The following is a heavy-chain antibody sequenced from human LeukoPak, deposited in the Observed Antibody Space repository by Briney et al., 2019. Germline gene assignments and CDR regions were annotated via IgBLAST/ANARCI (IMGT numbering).Heavy chain of an antibody. CDR3: ARDRSGYSEYYFDY. D-gene: IGHD5-12*01. J-gene: IGHJ4*02. CDR2: IYPSGST. Sequence: SETLPLTCTVSGGSTNTYCWSWIGKPAAKELEWIARIYPSGSTYYNPSLKSRVTISIDKSKNQFSLRLTSVTAADTAVYYCARDRSGYSEYYFDYWGQGSLVTVSS. V-gene: IGHV4-4*07. CDR1: GGSTNTYC.